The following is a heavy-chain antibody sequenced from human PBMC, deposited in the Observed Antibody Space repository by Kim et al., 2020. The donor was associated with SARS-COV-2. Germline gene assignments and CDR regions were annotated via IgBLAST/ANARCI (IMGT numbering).Heavy chain of an antibody. CDR2: IYYSGST. D-gene: IGHD6-13*01. Sequence: SETLSLTCTVSGGSISSSSYYWGWIRQPPGKGLEWIGSIYYSGSTYYNPSLKSRVTISVDTSKNQFSLKLSSVTAADTAVYYCARRLSRDLGPDSSIAAAGTGRGVVDYWGQGTLVTVSS. CDR1: GGSISSSSYY. J-gene: IGHJ4*02. CDR3: ARRLSRDLGPDSSIAAAGTGRGVVDY. V-gene: IGHV4-39*01.